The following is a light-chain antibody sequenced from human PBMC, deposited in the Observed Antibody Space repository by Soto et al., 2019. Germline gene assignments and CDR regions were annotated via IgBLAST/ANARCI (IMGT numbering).Light chain of an antibody. CDR1: QSVSSSY. CDR3: QQYGSSRPLT. CDR2: GAS. J-gene: IGKJ4*01. Sequence: EFVLTQSPGTLSLSPGERATLSCRASQSVSSSYLAWYQQKPGQAPRILIYGASTRATGIPDRFSGSGSGTDFTLTISRLEPEDCALYYCQQYGSSRPLTFGGGTKVEIK. V-gene: IGKV3-20*01.